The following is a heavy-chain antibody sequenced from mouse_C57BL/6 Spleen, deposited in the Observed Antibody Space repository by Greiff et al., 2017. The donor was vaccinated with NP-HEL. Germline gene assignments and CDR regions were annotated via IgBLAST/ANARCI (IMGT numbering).Heavy chain of an antibody. J-gene: IGHJ3*01. Sequence: QVQLKQSGAELVRPGTSVKVSCKASGYAFTNYLIEWVKQRPGQGLEWIGVINPGSGGTNYNEKFKGKATLTADKSSITAYMQLSSLTSEDSAVYFCAREGFAYWGQGTLVTVSA. CDR1: GYAFTNYL. CDR3: AREGFAY. CDR2: INPGSGGT. V-gene: IGHV1-54*01.